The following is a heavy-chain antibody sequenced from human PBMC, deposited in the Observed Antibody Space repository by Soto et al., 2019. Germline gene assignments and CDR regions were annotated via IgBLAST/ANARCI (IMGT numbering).Heavy chain of an antibody. CDR1: GFTFSIYE. V-gene: IGHV3-48*03. J-gene: IGHJ3*01. Sequence: PGGSLRLSCAASGFTFSIYEMNWVRQAPGKGLDWLSYISSSGNTTYYADSVKGRFTTSRDNAKNSLYLQMNSLRGEDTAVYYCAREWLRSRGDDAFDLWGQGTMVTVSS. CDR2: ISSSGNTT. CDR3: AREWLRSRGDDAFDL. D-gene: IGHD5-12*01.